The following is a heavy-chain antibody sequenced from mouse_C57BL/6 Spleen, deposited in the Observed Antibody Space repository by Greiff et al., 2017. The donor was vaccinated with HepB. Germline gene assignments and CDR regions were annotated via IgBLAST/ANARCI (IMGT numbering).Heavy chain of an antibody. J-gene: IGHJ3*01. Sequence: VQLKESGAELVRPGASVKLSCTASGFNIKDDYMHWVKQRPEQGLEWIGWIDPENGDTEYASKFQGKATITADTSSNTAYLQLSSLTSEDTAVYYCTRGTGFAYWGQGTLVTVSA. CDR1: GFNIKDDY. CDR3: TRGTGFAY. D-gene: IGHD3-3*01. V-gene: IGHV14-4*01. CDR2: IDPENGDT.